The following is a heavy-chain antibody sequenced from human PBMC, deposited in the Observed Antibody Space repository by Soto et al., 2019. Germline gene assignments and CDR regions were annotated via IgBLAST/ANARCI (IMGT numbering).Heavy chain of an antibody. D-gene: IGHD6-19*01. CDR1: GFTFSSYA. J-gene: IGHJ4*02. V-gene: IGHV3-23*01. Sequence: VGSLRLSCEASGFTFSSYAVTWVRQAPGKGLEWVSSISGSGGTTYYADSVKGRFTISRDNSKNTLYLQMNSLRAEDTAVYYCASNIAVAGPFDYWGQGTLVTVSS. CDR2: ISGSGGTT. CDR3: ASNIAVAGPFDY.